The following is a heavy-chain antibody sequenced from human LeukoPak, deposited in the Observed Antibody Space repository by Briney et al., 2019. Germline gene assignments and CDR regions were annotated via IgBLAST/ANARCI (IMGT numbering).Heavy chain of an antibody. D-gene: IGHD3-3*02. CDR3: ARGHFWSGYYYYYYGMDV. V-gene: IGHV4-34*01. CDR2: INHSGST. J-gene: IGHJ6*02. CDR1: GGSFSGYY. Sequence: KPSETLSLTCAVYGGSFSGYYWSWIRQPPGKGLEWIGEINHSGSTNYNPSLKRRVTISVDKSKHQFYLKLSSVTAADTAVYYCARGHFWSGYYYYYYGMDVWGQGTTVTVSS.